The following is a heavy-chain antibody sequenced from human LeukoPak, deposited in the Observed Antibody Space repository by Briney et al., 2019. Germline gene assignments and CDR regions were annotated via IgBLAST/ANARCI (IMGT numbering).Heavy chain of an antibody. CDR2: IYYSGST. J-gene: IGHJ4*02. Sequence: SGPTLVKPTQTLTLTCTFSGFSLSTSGMCVSWIRQPPGKGLEWIAYIYYSGSTNYNPSLKSRATISLDTSQNQFSLKLSSVTADDTAVYYCARAHSYSGFAEADYWGQGTLVTVSS. CDR1: GFSLSTSGMC. CDR3: ARAHSYSGFAEADY. V-gene: IGHV4-61*08. D-gene: IGHD5-12*01.